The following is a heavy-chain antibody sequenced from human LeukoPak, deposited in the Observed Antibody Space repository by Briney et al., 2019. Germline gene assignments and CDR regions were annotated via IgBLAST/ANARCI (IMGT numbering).Heavy chain of an antibody. CDR3: ARTRIAAAGTEIDY. CDR1: GGTFSSYA. Sequence: SVKVSCKASGGTFSSYAISWVRQAPGQGLEWMGRIIPIHGIANYAQKFQGRVTITADKSTSTAYMELSSLRSEDTAVYYCARTRIAAAGTEIDYWGQGTLVTVSS. D-gene: IGHD6-13*01. V-gene: IGHV1-69*04. J-gene: IGHJ4*02. CDR2: IIPIHGIA.